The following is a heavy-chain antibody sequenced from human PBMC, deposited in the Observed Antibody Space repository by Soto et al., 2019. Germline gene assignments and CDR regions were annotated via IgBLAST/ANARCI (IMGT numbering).Heavy chain of an antibody. V-gene: IGHV4-59*08. CDR3: ARHLTLRLQFRDAFDI. CDR1: GGSISSYY. Sequence: QVQLQESGPGLVKPSETLSLTCTVSGGSISSYYMSWIRQPPGKGLEWIGYIYYSGSTNYNPSLKSRVTISVITSKNQFSLKLSSVTAADTAVSSCARHLTLRLQFRDAFDIWGQGTMVTVSS. CDR2: IYYSGST. D-gene: IGHD5-12*01. J-gene: IGHJ3*02.